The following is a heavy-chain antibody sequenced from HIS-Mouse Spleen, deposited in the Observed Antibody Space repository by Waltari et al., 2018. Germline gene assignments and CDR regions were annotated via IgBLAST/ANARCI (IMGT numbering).Heavy chain of an antibody. V-gene: IGHV4-39*07. Sequence: QLQLQESGPGLVKPSETLSLTCTVSGCSISRSSYYWGWIRQPPGKGLGWIGSIYYSGSTYYNPSLKSRVTISVDTSKNQFSLKLSSVTAADTAVYYCARDYGDNWFDPWGQGTLVTVSS. CDR3: ARDYGDNWFDP. CDR1: GCSISRSSYY. D-gene: IGHD4-17*01. CDR2: IYYSGST. J-gene: IGHJ5*02.